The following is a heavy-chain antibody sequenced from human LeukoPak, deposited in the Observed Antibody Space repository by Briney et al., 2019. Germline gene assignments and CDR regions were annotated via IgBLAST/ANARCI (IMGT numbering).Heavy chain of an antibody. CDR2: ISGNGGRT. CDR3: AEEQIAVAGYYFDN. V-gene: IGHV3-23*01. Sequence: HPGGSLKLSCAVSGFTFSSYAMSWVRQAPGKGLEWVSGISGNGGRTYYADSVKGRFTISRDNSKNTLYLQMNSLRAEDTAVYYCAEEQIAVAGYYFDNWGQGTLVTVSS. J-gene: IGHJ4*02. D-gene: IGHD6-19*01. CDR1: GFTFSSYA.